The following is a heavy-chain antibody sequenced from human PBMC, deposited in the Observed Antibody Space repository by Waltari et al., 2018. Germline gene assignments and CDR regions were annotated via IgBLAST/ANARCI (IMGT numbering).Heavy chain of an antibody. CDR2: CNPNGGGT. Sequence: LVQSGAEVMKPGASVQVSCKASRDAVTEHYIHWVRQAPGQGLEWVGWCNPNGGGTNYAQRFAGRITVTWDTSISTAYMEFSRLTSGDTAVYFCAREYCGGDCRLFDYWGQGTLVTVSS. CDR3: AREYCGGDCRLFDY. J-gene: IGHJ4*02. V-gene: IGHV1-2*02. D-gene: IGHD2-21*02. CDR1: RDAVTEHY.